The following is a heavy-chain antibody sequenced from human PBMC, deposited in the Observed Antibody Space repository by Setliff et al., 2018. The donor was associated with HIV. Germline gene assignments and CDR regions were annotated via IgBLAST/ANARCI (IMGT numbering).Heavy chain of an antibody. CDR2: IIPMFATA. CDR1: GGIFNNNA. V-gene: IGHV1-69*06. J-gene: IGHJ4*02. D-gene: IGHD1-26*01. Sequence: SVKVSCKASGGIFNNNAISWVRQAPGQGLEWMGGIIPMFATAKYARKFQGRVTITADTSTSTAYMDLSSLKSDDTAVYYCARVLHSPGPFDYWGQGSLVTVSS. CDR3: ARVLHSPGPFDY.